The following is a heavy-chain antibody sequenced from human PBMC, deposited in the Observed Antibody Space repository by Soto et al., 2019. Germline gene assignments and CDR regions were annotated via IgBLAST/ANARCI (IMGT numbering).Heavy chain of an antibody. CDR1: GYTFSSSW. D-gene: IGHD3-10*01. J-gene: IGHJ4*02. V-gene: IGHV3-74*01. Sequence: PGGSLRLSCAASGYTFSSSWMHWVRQVPGKGLLWGSRIDEYGTTINYADSVKGRFTISRDNARNTLYLEMNSLRAEDTALYYCTRDIGVKGAYWGPGTLVTVSS. CDR2: IDEYGTTI. CDR3: TRDIGVKGAY.